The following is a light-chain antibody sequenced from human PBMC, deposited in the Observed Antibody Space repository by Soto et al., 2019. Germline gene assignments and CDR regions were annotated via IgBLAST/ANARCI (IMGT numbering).Light chain of an antibody. V-gene: IGKV3-20*01. CDR2: GAS. Sequence: EIVLTQSPGTLSLSPGERATLSCGASQSVTSNYLAWYQQKPGQAPRLLIYGASRRATGVPDRFIGSGSGTDFTLTISRLEPEDLAVYYCQHYITSLTTFGQGTKVEVK. CDR1: QSVTSNY. CDR3: QHYITSLTT. J-gene: IGKJ1*01.